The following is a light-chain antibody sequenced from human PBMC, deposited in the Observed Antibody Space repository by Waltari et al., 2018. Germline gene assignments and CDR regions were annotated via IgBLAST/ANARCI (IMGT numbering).Light chain of an antibody. CDR2: DVS. Sequence: QSALTQPASVSGSPGQSITIPCTGTSSDVGGYNYVSWYQQHPARAPKLMIFDVSNRPSGVSNRFSGSKSGNTASLTISGLQAEDEADYYCSSFTTSSTVVFGGGTKLTVL. V-gene: IGLV2-14*03. CDR3: SSFTTSSTVV. J-gene: IGLJ2*01. CDR1: SSDVGGYNY.